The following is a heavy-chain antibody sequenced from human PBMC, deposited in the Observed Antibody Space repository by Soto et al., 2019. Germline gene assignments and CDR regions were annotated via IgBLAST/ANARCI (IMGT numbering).Heavy chain of an antibody. D-gene: IGHD6-6*01. V-gene: IGHV3-23*01. CDR1: GITFSSYA. J-gene: IGHJ4*02. CDR3: AKDLYSSSSGKFDY. CDR2: ISGSGGST. Sequence: GGSLRLSCAASGITFSSYAMSWVRQAPGKGLEWVSAISGSGGSTYYADSVKGRFTISRDNSKNTLYLQMNSLRAEDTAVYYCAKDLYSSSSGKFDYWGQGTLVTVSS.